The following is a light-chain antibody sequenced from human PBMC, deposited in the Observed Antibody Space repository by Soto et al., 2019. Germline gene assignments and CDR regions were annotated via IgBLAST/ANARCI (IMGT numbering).Light chain of an antibody. J-gene: IGKJ1*01. CDR3: QQYSNWVWT. CDR2: GAS. CDR1: QSVSSN. V-gene: IGKV3-15*01. Sequence: EIVMTQSAATLSVSPGERSTLSCRASQSVSSNLAWYQQKPGQAPRLLIYGASTRAAGIPARFSGSGSGTDFTLTISSLEPEDFAVYYCQQYSNWVWTFGQGTKVDIK.